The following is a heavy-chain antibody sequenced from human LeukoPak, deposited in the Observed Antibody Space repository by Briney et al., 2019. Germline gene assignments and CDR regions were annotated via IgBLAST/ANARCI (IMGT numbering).Heavy chain of an antibody. CDR3: ARHRKYYDILTGYYEGAFDI. V-gene: IGHV4-34*01. D-gene: IGHD3-9*01. J-gene: IGHJ3*02. CDR2: INHSGST. Sequence: SETLSLTCAVYGGSFSGYYWSWIRQPPGKGLERIGEINHSGSTYYNPSLKSRVTISVDTSKNQFSLKLSSVTAADTAVYYCARHRKYYDILTGYYEGAFDIWGQGTMVTVSS. CDR1: GGSFSGYY.